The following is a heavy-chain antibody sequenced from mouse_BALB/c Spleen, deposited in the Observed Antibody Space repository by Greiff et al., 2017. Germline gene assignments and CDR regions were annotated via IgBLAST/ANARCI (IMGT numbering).Heavy chain of an antibody. J-gene: IGHJ3*01. CDR2: IDPENGET. V-gene: IGHV14-4*02. D-gene: IGHD2-10*01. Sequence: EVQLQQSGAELVRSGASVKLSCTASGFNIKDYYMHWVKQRPEQGLEWIGWIDPENGETEYAPKFQGKATMTADTSSNTASLQLSSLTSEDTAVYYCNAAYYGNYEFAYWGQGTLVTVSA. CDR1: GFNIKDYY. CDR3: NAAYYGNYEFAY.